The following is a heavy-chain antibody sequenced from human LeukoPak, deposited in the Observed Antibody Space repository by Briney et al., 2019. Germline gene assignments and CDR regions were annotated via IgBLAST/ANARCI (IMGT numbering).Heavy chain of an antibody. CDR1: GGSFSPYS. J-gene: IGHJ4*02. V-gene: IGHV4-34*01. CDR2: INNSGST. D-gene: IGHD2-21*02. Sequence: PSETLSLTCAVYGGSFSPYSWSWIRQPQGKGLEWIGEINNSGSTNYNPSLKSRVTISVDTSKNQFSLRLSSVTAAGTAVYYCARGGFYCGGDCYVDYWGQGTLVTVSS. CDR3: ARGGFYCGGDCYVDY.